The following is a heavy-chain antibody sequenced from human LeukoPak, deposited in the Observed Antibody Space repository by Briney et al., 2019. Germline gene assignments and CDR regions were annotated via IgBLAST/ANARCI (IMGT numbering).Heavy chain of an antibody. D-gene: IGHD3-10*01. CDR3: ARAPRHHYYGAGGAGWFDP. J-gene: IGHJ5*02. V-gene: IGHV1-69*05. Sequence: SVKVSCKASGGTFSSYAISWVRHPPGQGLEWRGRIIPIFGTANYAQKFQGRVAITTAESTSTAYTAPSSLRSEDTAVYYCARAPRHHYYGAGGAGWFDPWGQGTLVTVSS. CDR1: GGTFSSYA. CDR2: IIPIFGTA.